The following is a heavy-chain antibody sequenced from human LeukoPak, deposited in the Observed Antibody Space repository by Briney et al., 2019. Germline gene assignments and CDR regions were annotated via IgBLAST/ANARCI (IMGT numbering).Heavy chain of an antibody. Sequence: SETLSLTCAVYGGSLSGYYWSWIRQPPGRGLEWIGEINHSGSTNYNPSLKSRVTISVDTSKNQFSLKLSSVTAADTAVYYCARTRHFDYWGQGTLVTVSS. CDR2: INHSGST. V-gene: IGHV4-34*01. CDR1: GGSLSGYY. J-gene: IGHJ4*02. CDR3: ARTRHFDY.